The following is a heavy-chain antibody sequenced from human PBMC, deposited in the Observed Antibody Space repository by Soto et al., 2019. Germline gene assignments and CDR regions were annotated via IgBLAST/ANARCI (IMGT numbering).Heavy chain of an antibody. CDR3: ARSRRSSWYSDY. D-gene: IGHD6-13*01. CDR2: IDPSDSYT. Sequence: PGESLKISCQGSGYTFTSYWISWVRQMPGKGLEWMGRIDPSDSYTNYSPSFQGHVTISADKSISTAYLQWSSLKASDTAVYYCARSRRSSWYSDYWGQGTLVTVSS. CDR1: GYTFTSYW. V-gene: IGHV5-10-1*01. J-gene: IGHJ4*02.